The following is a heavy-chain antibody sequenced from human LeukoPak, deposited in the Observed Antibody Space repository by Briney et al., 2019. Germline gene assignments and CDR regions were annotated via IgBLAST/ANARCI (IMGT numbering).Heavy chain of an antibody. V-gene: IGHV5-51*01. CDR1: GYSFTSYW. D-gene: IGHD2-2*01. CDR3: ARRYCSSTSCYDGGYFDY. J-gene: IGHJ4*02. CDR2: IYPGDSDT. Sequence: ESLKISCKGSGYSFTSYWIGWVRQRPGKGLEWMGIIYPGDSDTRYSPSFQGQVTISADKSISTAYLQWSSLKASDTAMYYCARRYCSSTSCYDGGYFDYWGQGTLVTVSS.